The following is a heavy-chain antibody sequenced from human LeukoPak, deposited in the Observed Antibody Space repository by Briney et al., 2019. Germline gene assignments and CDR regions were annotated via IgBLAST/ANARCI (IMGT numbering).Heavy chain of an antibody. J-gene: IGHJ6*02. V-gene: IGHV3-23*01. Sequence: PGGSLRLSCAASGFTFSSYAMNWVRQAPGKGLEWVSAISGSGGSTYYADSVKGRFTTSRDNSKNTLYLQMNSLRAEDTAVYYCAKTQFAYYYSDMDVWGQGTTVTVSS. D-gene: IGHD5-24*01. CDR3: AKTQFAYYYSDMDV. CDR1: GFTFSSYA. CDR2: ISGSGGST.